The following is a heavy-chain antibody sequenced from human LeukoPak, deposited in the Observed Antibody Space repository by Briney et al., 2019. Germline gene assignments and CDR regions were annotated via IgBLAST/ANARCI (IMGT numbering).Heavy chain of an antibody. CDR3: ARAPSVPRFDP. D-gene: IGHD2-2*01. Sequence: ASVKVSWKASGYTFTSYYMHWVRQAPGQGLEWMGIINPSGGSTSYAQKFQGRVTMTRDTSTSTVYMELSSLRSEDTAVYYCARAPSVPRFDPWGQGTLVTVSS. CDR1: GYTFTSYY. J-gene: IGHJ5*02. CDR2: INPSGGST. V-gene: IGHV1-46*03.